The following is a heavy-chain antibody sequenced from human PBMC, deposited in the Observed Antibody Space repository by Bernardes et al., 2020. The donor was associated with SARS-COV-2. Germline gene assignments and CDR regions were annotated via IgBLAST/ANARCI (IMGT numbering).Heavy chain of an antibody. CDR2: IYYSGST. CDR1: GGSISSYY. D-gene: IGHD3-3*01. V-gene: IGHV4-59*01. Sequence: SETLSLTCTVSGGSISSYYWSWIRQPPGKGLEWSGYIYYSGSTNYNPPLKSRVTISVDTSQNQFSLKLSSVTAADTAVYYCARDAEYYDLWSGYYGGIDVWGQGTTVTVSS. CDR3: ARDAEYYDLWSGYYGGIDV. J-gene: IGHJ6*02.